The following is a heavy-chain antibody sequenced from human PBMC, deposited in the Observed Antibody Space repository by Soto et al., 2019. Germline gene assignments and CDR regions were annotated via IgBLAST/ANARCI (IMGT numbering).Heavy chain of an antibody. D-gene: IGHD3-10*01. CDR2: IKQSGSDR. CDR3: ASVKSWAVST. Sequence: EVQLVESGGGLVQPGGSLGLSCAASGFTFSSYWMSWVRLAPGKGLEWVAHIKQSGSDRYYVDSVRDRFTITRDNAKNSLYLQMNSLRVEDTAMYYCASVKSWAVSTWGQGTLVTVSS. J-gene: IGHJ5*02. CDR1: GFTFSSYW. V-gene: IGHV3-7*01.